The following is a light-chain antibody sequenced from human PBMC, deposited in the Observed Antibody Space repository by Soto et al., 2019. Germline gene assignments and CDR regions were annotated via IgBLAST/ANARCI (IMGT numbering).Light chain of an antibody. V-gene: IGKV3-15*01. CDR2: VAS. J-gene: IGKJ1*01. Sequence: EIVMTQSPSTMSVAPGERATLVCRASQSVSSDFAWYHQKPGHAPRLLIYVASTRATGIPARFSGSGSGTEFTLTINTLQSEDFAVYYFQQYNNWPRTFGPGTKAEIK. CDR3: QQYNNWPRT. CDR1: QSVSSD.